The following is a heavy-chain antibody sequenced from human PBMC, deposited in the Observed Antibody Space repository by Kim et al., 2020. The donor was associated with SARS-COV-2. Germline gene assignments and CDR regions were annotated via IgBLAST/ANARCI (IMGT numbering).Heavy chain of an antibody. D-gene: IGHD1-1*01. V-gene: IGHV1-46*01. J-gene: IGHJ5*02. Sequence: YAQKFKGRVTMTRDTSTGTVYMELSSLRSEDTAVYYCARVGPVGTGWFDPWGQGTLVTVSS. CDR3: ARVGPVGTGWFDP.